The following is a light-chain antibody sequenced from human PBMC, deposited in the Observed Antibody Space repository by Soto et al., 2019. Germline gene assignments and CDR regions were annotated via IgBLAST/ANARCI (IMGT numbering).Light chain of an antibody. V-gene: IGKV3-11*01. CDR2: DAS. J-gene: IGKJ5*01. CDR1: QSVSSY. Sequence: EIVLTQSPATLSLSPWERATLSCRASQSVSSYLAWYQQKPGQAPRLLIYDASNRATGIPARFSGSGSGTDFTLTISSLEPEDFAVYYCQQRSNWPLLTFGQGTRLEIK. CDR3: QQRSNWPLLT.